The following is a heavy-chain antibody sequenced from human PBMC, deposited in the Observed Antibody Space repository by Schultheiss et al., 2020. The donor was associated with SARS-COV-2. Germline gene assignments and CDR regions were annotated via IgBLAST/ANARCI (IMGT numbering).Heavy chain of an antibody. CDR3: ARQNNYDFWSGHYYYYMDV. Sequence: SETLSLTCTVSGGSISSYYWSWIRQPPGKGLEWIGYIYYSGSTNYNPSLKSRVTISVDTSKNQFSLKLSSVTAADTAVYYCARQNNYDFWSGHYYYYMDVWGKGTTVTVSS. J-gene: IGHJ6*03. CDR2: IYYSGST. D-gene: IGHD3-3*01. V-gene: IGHV4-59*08. CDR1: GGSISSYY.